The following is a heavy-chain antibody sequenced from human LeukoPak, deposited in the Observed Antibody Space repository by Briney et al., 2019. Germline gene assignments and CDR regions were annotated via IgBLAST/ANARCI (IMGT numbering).Heavy chain of an antibody. CDR2: IKSKADGETI. CDR3: STLTSRGLSDS. V-gene: IGHV3-15*07. J-gene: IGHJ4*02. CDR1: GFTFTNAW. D-gene: IGHD1-20*01. Sequence: PGGSLRLSCAASGFTFTNAWMNWVRQAPGKGLEWVGRIKSKADGETIDYAAPVKGRFTFSREDSKNMLYLQMNSLKSEDTAVYYCSTLTSRGLSDSWGQGTLVTVSS.